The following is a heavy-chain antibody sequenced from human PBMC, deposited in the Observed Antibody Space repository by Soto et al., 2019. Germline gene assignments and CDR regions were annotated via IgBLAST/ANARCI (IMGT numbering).Heavy chain of an antibody. Sequence: SVKVSCKASGVTLTSADVQWVRQTRGQRLEWIGWIVGGSGSTNYAQQFQGRLAITRDMSTSTVYMELSSLRSEDTAVYYCAADWSNRPFDFWGQGTLVTVSS. D-gene: IGHD3-3*01. V-gene: IGHV1-58*01. CDR2: IVGGSGST. J-gene: IGHJ4*02. CDR3: AADWSNRPFDF. CDR1: GVTLTSAD.